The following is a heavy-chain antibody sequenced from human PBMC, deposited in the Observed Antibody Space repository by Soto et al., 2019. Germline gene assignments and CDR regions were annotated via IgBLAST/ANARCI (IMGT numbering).Heavy chain of an antibody. CDR1: GFTVSSNY. CDR2: IYSGGST. J-gene: IGHJ4*02. Sequence: GGSLRLSCAASGFTVSSNYMSWVRQAPGKGLEWVSVIYSGGSTYYADSVKGRFTISRDNSKNTLYLQMNSLRAEDTAVYYCARSVGYCISTSCYTYYFDYWGQGTLVTVSS. V-gene: IGHV3-66*01. D-gene: IGHD2-2*02. CDR3: ARSVGYCISTSCYTYYFDY.